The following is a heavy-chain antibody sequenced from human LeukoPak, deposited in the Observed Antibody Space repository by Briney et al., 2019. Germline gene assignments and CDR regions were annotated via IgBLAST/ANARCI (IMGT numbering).Heavy chain of an antibody. D-gene: IGHD3-22*01. V-gene: IGHV3-7*05. J-gene: IGHJ3*02. CDR3: ARDSIPGYDSSGYMVAFDI. CDR2: IKQDGSDK. Sequence: GGSLRLSCAASGFTFNIYGMTWVRQAPGKGREWVANIKQDGSDKYYVDSVKCRFTISRDNAKNSLYLQMNSLRAEDTAVYYCARDSIPGYDSSGYMVAFDIWGQGTMVTVSS. CDR1: GFTFNIYG.